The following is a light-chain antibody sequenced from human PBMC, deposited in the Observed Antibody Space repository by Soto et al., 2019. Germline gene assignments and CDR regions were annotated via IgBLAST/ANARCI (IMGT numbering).Light chain of an antibody. CDR3: LHSGTARGT. Sequence: EVVLTQSPATLSLSPGERATLSCRASQSVTRSSLAWYQQKPGQSPRLLISGASSRATGIPDRFSGGGSGTDFIFSIRSLAPEDFDMYYCLHSGTARGTFGQATKV. J-gene: IGKJ1*01. V-gene: IGKV3-20*01. CDR2: GAS. CDR1: QSVTRSS.